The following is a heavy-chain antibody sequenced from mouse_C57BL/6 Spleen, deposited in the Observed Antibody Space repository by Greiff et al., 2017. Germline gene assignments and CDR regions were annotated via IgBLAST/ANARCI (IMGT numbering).Heavy chain of an antibody. CDR3: AREDYDYYFDY. CDR2: IYPRSGNT. V-gene: IGHV1-81*01. D-gene: IGHD2-4*01. Sequence: VQLQQSGAELARPGASVKLSCKASGYTFTSYGISWVKQSTGQGLEWIGEIYPRSGNTYYNEKFKGKATLTADKSSSTAYMELRSLTSEDSAVYFCAREDYDYYFDYWGQGTTLTVSS. CDR1: GYTFTSYG. J-gene: IGHJ2*01.